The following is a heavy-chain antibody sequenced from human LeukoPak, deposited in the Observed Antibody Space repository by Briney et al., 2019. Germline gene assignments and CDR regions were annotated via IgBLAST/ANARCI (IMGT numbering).Heavy chain of an antibody. V-gene: IGHV4-59*01. D-gene: IGHD6-19*01. J-gene: IGHJ4*02. CDR3: AREQTEIAVGSDY. CDR2: IYYSGST. CDR1: GGSISSYY. Sequence: SETLSLTCTVSGGSISSYYWSWIRQPPGKGLEWIGYIYYSGSTNYNPSLKSRVTISVDTSKNQFSLKLSSVTAADTAVYYCAREQTEIAVGSDYWGQGTLVTVSS.